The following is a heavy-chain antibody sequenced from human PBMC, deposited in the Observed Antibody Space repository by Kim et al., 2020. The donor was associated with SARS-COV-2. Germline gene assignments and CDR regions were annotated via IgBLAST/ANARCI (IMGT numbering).Heavy chain of an antibody. D-gene: IGHD3-10*01. V-gene: IGHV4-39*01. CDR3: AGSWFWELFPGCFDP. CDR2: MYYTGST. J-gene: IGHJ5*02. Sequence: SETLSLTCTVSGGSIISTSYYWGWIRQPPGEKMEWIGSMYYTGSTYYNPSLKSRVALSVNTSRNQFSLKLTSVSAANPAVYFVAGSWFWELFPGCFDPWG. CDR1: GGSIISTSYY.